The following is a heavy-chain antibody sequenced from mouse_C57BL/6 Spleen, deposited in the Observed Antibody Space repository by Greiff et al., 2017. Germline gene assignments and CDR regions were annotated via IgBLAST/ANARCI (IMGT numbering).Heavy chain of an antibody. D-gene: IGHD1-1*01. CDR2: IDPETGGT. CDR3: TRSRITTVVATPFDY. V-gene: IGHV1-15*01. Sequence: VQLQHSGAELVRPGASVTLSCKASGYTFTDYEMHWVKQTPVHGLEWIGAIDPETGGTAYNQKFKGKAILTADKSSSTAYMELRSLTSEDSAVYYCTRSRITTVVATPFDYWGQGTTLTVSS. CDR1: GYTFTDYE. J-gene: IGHJ2*01.